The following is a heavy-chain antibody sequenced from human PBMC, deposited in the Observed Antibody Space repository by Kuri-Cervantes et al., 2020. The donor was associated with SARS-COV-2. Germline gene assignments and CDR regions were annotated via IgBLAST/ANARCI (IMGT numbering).Heavy chain of an antibody. CDR1: GFTFSSYW. V-gene: IGHV3-7*05. CDR3: ASHFRPRGQQLVGFRY. J-gene: IGHJ4*02. Sequence: GGSLRLSCAASGFTFSSYWMSWVRQAPGKGLEWVANIKQDGSEKYYVDSVKGRSTISRDNAKNSLYLQMNSLRAEDTAVYYCASHFRPRGQQLVGFRYWGQGTLVTVSS. D-gene: IGHD6-13*01. CDR2: IKQDGSEK.